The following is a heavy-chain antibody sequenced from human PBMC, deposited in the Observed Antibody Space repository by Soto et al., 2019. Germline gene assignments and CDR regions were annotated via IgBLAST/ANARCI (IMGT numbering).Heavy chain of an antibody. CDR2: IKQDGSEK. V-gene: IGHV3-7*03. CDR1: GFTFSSYW. D-gene: IGHD6-19*01. Sequence: EVQMVESGGGLVQPGGSLRLSCATSGFTFSSYWMSWVRQAPGKRLEWVANIKQDGSEKYYVDSVKGRFTISRDNARNSLYLQMNSLRAEDTAMYYCARDFGGGIAVAGVGFDYWGQGTLVTVSS. J-gene: IGHJ4*02. CDR3: ARDFGGGIAVAGVGFDY.